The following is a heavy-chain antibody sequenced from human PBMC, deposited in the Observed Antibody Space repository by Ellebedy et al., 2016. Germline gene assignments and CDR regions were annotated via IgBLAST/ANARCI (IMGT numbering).Heavy chain of an antibody. Sequence: ASVKVSCXASGYTFTSYGISWVRQAPGQGLEWMGWINPNSGGTNYAQKFQGRVTMTRDTSISTAYMELSRLRSDDTAVYYCASWSSGWGMDVWGQGTTVTVSS. CDR3: ASWSSGWGMDV. CDR1: GYTFTSYG. CDR2: INPNSGGT. V-gene: IGHV1-2*02. D-gene: IGHD6-19*01. J-gene: IGHJ6*02.